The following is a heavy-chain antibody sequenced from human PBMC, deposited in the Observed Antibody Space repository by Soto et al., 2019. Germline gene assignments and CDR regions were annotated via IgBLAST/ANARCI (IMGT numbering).Heavy chain of an antibody. CDR3: ARGTGSGSFLIDY. CDR2: ISSDGSTI. D-gene: IGHD3-10*01. CDR1: GFPFTSYA. Sequence: QVLLVESGGGVVQPGTSLTLSCAASGFPFTSYAMHWVRQTPEKGLQWLTIISSDGSTIHYVDSVKGRFTISRDNSKNAVYLQMNSLRADDTAVYYCARGTGSGSFLIDYWGQGTLVTVYS. J-gene: IGHJ4*02. V-gene: IGHV3-30-3*01.